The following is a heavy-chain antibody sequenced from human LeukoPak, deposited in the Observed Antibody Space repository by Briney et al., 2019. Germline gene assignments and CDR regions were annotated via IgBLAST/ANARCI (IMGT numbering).Heavy chain of an antibody. CDR1: GYTFTGYY. CDR3: ARRFDCSSTSCFPDY. D-gene: IGHD2-2*01. Sequence: SVKVSCKASGYTFTGYYMHWVRQAPGQGLEWMGWINPNSGGTNYAQKFQGRVTMTRDTSISTAYMELSRLRSDDTAVYYCARRFDCSSTSCFPDYWGQGTLVTVSS. J-gene: IGHJ4*02. V-gene: IGHV1-2*02. CDR2: INPNSGGT.